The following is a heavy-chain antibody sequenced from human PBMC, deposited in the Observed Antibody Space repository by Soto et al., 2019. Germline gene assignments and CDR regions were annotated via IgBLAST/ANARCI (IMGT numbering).Heavy chain of an antibody. D-gene: IGHD3-16*01. Sequence: QVQLVQSGAEVKKPGASVKVSCKASGYTFTNYDIHWVRQAPGKGLVWMGWMNPDSGNTGQSMQIQGRVTMTRDTSISTTHLEKRSPKPEGTAVYYCARGRFRRAWVGPRGQGNLVNGPS. J-gene: IGHJ5*02. CDR1: GYTFTNYD. CDR3: ARGRFRRAWVGP. V-gene: IGHV1-8*01. CDR2: MNPDSGNT.